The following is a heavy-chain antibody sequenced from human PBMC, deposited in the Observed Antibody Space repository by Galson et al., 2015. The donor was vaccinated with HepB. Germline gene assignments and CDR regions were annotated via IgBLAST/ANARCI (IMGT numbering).Heavy chain of an antibody. CDR1: GFSFSSYA. Sequence: SLRLSCAVSGFSFSSYAMSWVRQAPGKGLEWVSAISGSGGSTYYADSVKGRFTISRDNSKNTLYLQMNSLRAEDTAVYYCAKDRNDYYGSGTRFDYWGQGTLVTVSS. V-gene: IGHV3-23*01. D-gene: IGHD3-10*01. CDR3: AKDRNDYYGSGTRFDY. J-gene: IGHJ4*02. CDR2: ISGSGGST.